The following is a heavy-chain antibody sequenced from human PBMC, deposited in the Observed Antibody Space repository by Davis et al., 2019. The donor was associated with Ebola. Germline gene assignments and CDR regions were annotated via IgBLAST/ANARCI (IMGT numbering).Heavy chain of an antibody. CDR2: INPSGGST. Sequence: AASVKVSCKASGYTFTSYYMHWVRQAPGQGLAWMGIINPSGGSTSYAQKFQGRVTMTRDTSTSTVYMELSSLRSEDTAVYYCAREPIVVVTTDYYYYGMDVWGKGTTVTVSS. D-gene: IGHD3-22*01. CDR3: AREPIVVVTTDYYYYGMDV. J-gene: IGHJ6*04. CDR1: GYTFTSYY. V-gene: IGHV1-46*01.